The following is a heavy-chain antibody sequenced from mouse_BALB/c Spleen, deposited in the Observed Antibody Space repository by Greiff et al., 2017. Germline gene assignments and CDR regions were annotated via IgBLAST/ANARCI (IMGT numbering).Heavy chain of an antibody. CDR1: GFTFSSFG. CDR3: ARSFYYYGGVEYFDY. CDR2: ISSGSSTI. J-gene: IGHJ2*01. D-gene: IGHD1-1*01. V-gene: IGHV5-17*02. Sequence: EVKLMESGGGLVQPGGSRKLSCAASGFTFSSFGMHWVRQAPEKGLEWVAYISSGSSTIYYADTVKGRFTISRDNPKNTLFLQMTSLRSEDTAMYYCARSFYYYGGVEYFDYWGQGTTLTVSS.